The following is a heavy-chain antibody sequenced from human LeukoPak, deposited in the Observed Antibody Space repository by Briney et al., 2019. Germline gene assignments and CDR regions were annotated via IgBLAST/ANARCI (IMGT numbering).Heavy chain of an antibody. CDR2: XXPSGGST. D-gene: IGHD3-10*01. CDR1: GYTFXSYY. J-gene: IGHJ4*02. V-gene: IGHV1-46*01. CDR3: ASGYYASGSYPFDY. Sequence: GASVKVSCKASGYTFXSYYMHWXRXXXGQGXXXXXIXXPSGGSTSYAQXXQGRVTMTRDTSTSTVYMDLSSLRSEDAAVYYCASGYYASGSYPFDYWGQGTLVTVSS.